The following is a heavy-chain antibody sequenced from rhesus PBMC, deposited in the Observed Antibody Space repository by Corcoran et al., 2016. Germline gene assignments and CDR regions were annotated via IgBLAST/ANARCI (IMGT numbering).Heavy chain of an antibody. J-gene: IGHJ4*01. D-gene: IGHD4-29*01. CDR2: INGNSSDT. Sequence: QVQLQESGPGLVKPSETLSLTCAVSGASISSYWWSWIRQPPGEGLDWIGEINGNSSDTHYNPSLKSRVTISKDAPKNQVSLRLSSVTAADTAGYYCVRFGAADYWGQGVLVTVSS. V-gene: IGHV4-80*01. CDR1: GASISSYW. CDR3: VRFGAADY.